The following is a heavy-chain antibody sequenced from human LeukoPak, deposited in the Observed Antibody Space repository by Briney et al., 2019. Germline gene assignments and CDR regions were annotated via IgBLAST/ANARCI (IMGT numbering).Heavy chain of an antibody. Sequence: SETLSLTCTVSGGSISTYYWSWIRQPAGKGLEWIGRIDASGNPNYNPSLRSRLTMSVDTSKNQFSLNLRFVTAADTAVFYCARGFEYSTSSRLGYYYFYMDVWGIGTTVTVSS. D-gene: IGHD6-6*01. CDR3: ARGFEYSTSSRLGYYYFYMDV. V-gene: IGHV4-4*07. CDR1: GGSISTYY. J-gene: IGHJ6*03. CDR2: IDASGNP.